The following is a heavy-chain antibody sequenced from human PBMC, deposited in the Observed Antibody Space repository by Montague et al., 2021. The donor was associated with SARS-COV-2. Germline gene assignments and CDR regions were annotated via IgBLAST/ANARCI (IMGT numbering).Heavy chain of an antibody. V-gene: IGHV4-38-2*02. CDR3: ARSGVGIFDFSYFDS. J-gene: IGHJ4*02. CDR2: GYQNGAT. CDR1: GFSISSGYY. D-gene: IGHD3-3*01. Sequence: SETLSLTCSVSGFSISSGYYWGWIRQNPGKGLEWIGSGYQNGATYYSPSLNRPVTILLDTSKNQFSLSLTSVTAADTAVYYCARSGVGIFDFSYFDSWGQGSLVIVSS.